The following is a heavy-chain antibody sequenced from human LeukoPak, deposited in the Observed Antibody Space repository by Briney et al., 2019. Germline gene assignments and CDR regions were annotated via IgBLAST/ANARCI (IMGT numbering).Heavy chain of an antibody. J-gene: IGHJ4*02. V-gene: IGHV3-23*01. CDR2: ISGSGGST. CDR1: GFTFSSYA. CDR3: ARGDDSGYYDYFDY. D-gene: IGHD3-22*01. Sequence: GGSLRLSCAASGFTFSSYAMSWVRQAPGKGLEWVSAISGSGGSTYYADSVKGRFTISRDFSKNTVFLHMNSLRAEDTAMYYCARGDDSGYYDYFDYWGQGALVTVSS.